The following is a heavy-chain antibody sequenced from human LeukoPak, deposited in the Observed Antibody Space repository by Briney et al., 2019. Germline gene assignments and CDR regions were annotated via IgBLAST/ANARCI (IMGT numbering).Heavy chain of an antibody. CDR3: ARTYSSGLDY. CDR2: IYYSGST. Sequence: SETLSLTWTVSGGSISSYYWSWIRQPPGKGLEWIGYIYYSGSTNYNPSLKSRVTISVDTSKNQFSLKLSSVTAADTAVYYCARTYSSGLDYWGQGTLVTVSS. J-gene: IGHJ4*02. CDR1: GGSISSYY. V-gene: IGHV4-59*08. D-gene: IGHD6-19*01.